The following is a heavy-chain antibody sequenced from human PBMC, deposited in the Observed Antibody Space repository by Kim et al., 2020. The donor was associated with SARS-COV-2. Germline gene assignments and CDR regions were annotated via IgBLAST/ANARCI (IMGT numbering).Heavy chain of an antibody. CDR2: ISDKSIYI. V-gene: IGHV3-23*01. Sequence: GGSLRLSCAASGFPFSTYSMNWVRQAPGKGPEWVSSISDKSIYIFYADSVRGRFTVSRDNSKNTVYLQMNSLRAEDSAVYYCAKSAQLTNTLCFDFWGQG. CDR3: AKSAQLTNTLCFDF. D-gene: IGHD1-1*01. CDR1: GFPFSTYS. J-gene: IGHJ4*02.